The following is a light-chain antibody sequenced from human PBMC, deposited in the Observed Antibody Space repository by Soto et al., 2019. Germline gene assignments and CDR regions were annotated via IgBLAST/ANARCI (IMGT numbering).Light chain of an antibody. V-gene: IGKV3-20*01. CDR1: QPVNNNY. CDR3: QQYTPALF. Sequence: EIVLTQSPGTLSLSPGERATLSCRAGQPVNNNYLAWYQQRPGQAPRLLIYAASSRASGIPDRFSGSGSGTNFTLTISRQEPEDVAVYYSQQYTPALFFGEGTRVEIK. J-gene: IGKJ4*01. CDR2: AAS.